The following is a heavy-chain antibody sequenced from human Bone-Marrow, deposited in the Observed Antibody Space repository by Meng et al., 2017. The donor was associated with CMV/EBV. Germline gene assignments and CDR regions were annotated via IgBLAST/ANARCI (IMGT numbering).Heavy chain of an antibody. Sequence: GESLKISCAASGFTFSSYAMSWVRQAPGKGLEWVSAISGSGGSTYYADSVKGRFTISRDNVKNTLYLQMSSLRADDTAIYYCTRDQGYNYGSDAFDIWGQGTMVTVSS. CDR3: TRDQGYNYGSDAFDI. CDR1: GFTFSSYA. J-gene: IGHJ3*02. V-gene: IGHV3-23*01. D-gene: IGHD5-18*01. CDR2: ISGSGGST.